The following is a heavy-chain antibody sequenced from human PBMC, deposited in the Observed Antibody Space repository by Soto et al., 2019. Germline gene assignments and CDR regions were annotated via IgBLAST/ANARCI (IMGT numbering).Heavy chain of an antibody. CDR1: GCTFSSYS. V-gene: IGHV3-21*01. Sequence: SLRLSCASSGCTFSSYSMNWVRQAPGKGLEWVSSISSSSSYIYYADSVKGRFTISRDNAKNSLYLQMNSLRAEDTAVYYCAREAHYYMDVWGKRTTVLVSS. CDR3: AREAHYYMDV. J-gene: IGHJ6*03. CDR2: ISSSSSYI.